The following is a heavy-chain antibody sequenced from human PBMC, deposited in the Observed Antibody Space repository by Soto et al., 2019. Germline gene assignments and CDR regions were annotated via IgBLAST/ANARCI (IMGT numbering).Heavy chain of an antibody. CDR2: IKSAIDGGTA. V-gene: IGHV3-15*07. J-gene: IGHJ4*02. CDR3: TSELVPFDY. Sequence: EVQLVESGGGLVKPGGSLRVSCVGSGFAFSNTWMNWVRQAPGKGLEWVGRIKSAIDGGTADYAAPVKGRFAISRDDSKNTLYLQMNSLKTEDTAVYYCTSELVPFDYWGQGTLVTVSS. CDR1: GFAFSNTW. D-gene: IGHD2-8*01.